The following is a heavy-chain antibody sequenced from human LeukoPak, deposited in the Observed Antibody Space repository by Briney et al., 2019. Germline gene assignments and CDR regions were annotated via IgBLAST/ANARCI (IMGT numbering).Heavy chain of an antibody. Sequence: SETLSLTCTVSGCSINNYYWSWIRKPQGKGLEWIGHMSNSGTTSYNPSLKSRVTLSVDTSKNQFSLKLTSVTAADTAVYYCARIRSPASSSSLDPWGQGTLVIVSS. D-gene: IGHD6-6*01. CDR3: ARIRSPASSSSLDP. J-gene: IGHJ5*02. CDR2: MSNSGTT. CDR1: GCSINNYY. V-gene: IGHV4-59*01.